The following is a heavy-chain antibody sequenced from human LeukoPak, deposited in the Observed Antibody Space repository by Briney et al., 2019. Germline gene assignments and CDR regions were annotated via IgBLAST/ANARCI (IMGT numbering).Heavy chain of an antibody. CDR3: ARGAGELLDAFDI. D-gene: IGHD3-10*01. J-gene: IGHJ3*02. Sequence: SETLSLTCTVSGGSISSYYWSWIRQPPGKGLEWIGYIYYSGSTNYNPSLKSRVTISVDTSKNQFSLKLSSVTAADTAVYYCARGAGELLDAFDIWGQGTMVTVSS. V-gene: IGHV4-59*01. CDR2: IYYSGST. CDR1: GGSISSYY.